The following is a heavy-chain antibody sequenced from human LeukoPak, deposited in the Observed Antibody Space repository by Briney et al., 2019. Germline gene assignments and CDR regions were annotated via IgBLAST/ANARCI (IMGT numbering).Heavy chain of an antibody. D-gene: IGHD2-15*01. Sequence: GGSLRLSCAASGFTFSSYAMHWVRQAPGKGLEWVTIISYDASNKYYADSVKGRFTISRDNSKNTLYLQLDSLRPEDTAVYYCAKSRLVAVVAPYMYVWGKGTTVTVSS. CDR2: ISYDASNK. CDR1: GFTFSSYA. CDR3: AKSRLVAVVAPYMYV. V-gene: IGHV3-30*18. J-gene: IGHJ6*04.